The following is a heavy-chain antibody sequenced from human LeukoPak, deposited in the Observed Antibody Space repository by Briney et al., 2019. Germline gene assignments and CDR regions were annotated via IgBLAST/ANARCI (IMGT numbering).Heavy chain of an antibody. Sequence: SETLSLTCTVSGGSFSDYYWSWIRQPPGKGLEWIGEINHSGSANYNPSLKSRVTISVDTSKNQFSLKLSSVTAADTAVYYCARMTYYDFWSGYYTPFSFDYWGQGTLVTVSS. J-gene: IGHJ4*02. CDR3: ARMTYYDFWSGYYTPFSFDY. V-gene: IGHV4-34*01. D-gene: IGHD3-3*01. CDR2: INHSGSA. CDR1: GGSFSDYY.